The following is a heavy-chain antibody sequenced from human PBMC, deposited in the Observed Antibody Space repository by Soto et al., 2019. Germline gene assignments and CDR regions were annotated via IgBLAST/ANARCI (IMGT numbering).Heavy chain of an antibody. D-gene: IGHD1-26*01. CDR2: ISGSGGST. J-gene: IGHJ3*02. CDR3: AKGLSRNWSFLDAFDI. Sequence: SWIRQTPGKGLEWVSAISGSGGSTYYADSVKGRFTISRDNSKNTLYLQMNSRRAEDTAVYYCAKGLSRNWSFLDAFDIWGQRTMLTV. V-gene: IGHV3-23*01.